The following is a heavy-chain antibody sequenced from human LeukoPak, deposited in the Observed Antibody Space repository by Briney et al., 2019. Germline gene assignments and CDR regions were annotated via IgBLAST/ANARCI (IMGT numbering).Heavy chain of an antibody. CDR1: GFTFSDYY. J-gene: IGHJ5*02. D-gene: IGHD3-3*01. CDR2: ISSSSSYI. Sequence: GGSLRLSCAVSGFTFSDYYMSWVRQAPGKGLEWVSSISSSSSYIYYADSVKGRFTISRDNAKNSLYLQMNSLRAEDTAVYYCASDGGDFWSGYTASLGGWFDPWGQGTLVTVSS. CDR3: ASDGGDFWSGYTASLGGWFDP. V-gene: IGHV3-11*06.